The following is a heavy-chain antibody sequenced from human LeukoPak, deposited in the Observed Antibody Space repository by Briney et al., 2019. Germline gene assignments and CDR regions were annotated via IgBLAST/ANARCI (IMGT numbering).Heavy chain of an antibody. V-gene: IGHV3-74*01. CDR3: ARRGGDYFDY. Sequence: GGSVRLSCAASGFTFSDYRVHWVRQATGKGLVWVSRINTDGTSIAYEDSVKGRFSISKGNAKNTLYLQMNGLRAEDTAVYYCARRGGDYFDYWGQGTLVTVSS. J-gene: IGHJ4*02. CDR1: GFTFSDYR. D-gene: IGHD4-17*01. CDR2: INTDGTSI.